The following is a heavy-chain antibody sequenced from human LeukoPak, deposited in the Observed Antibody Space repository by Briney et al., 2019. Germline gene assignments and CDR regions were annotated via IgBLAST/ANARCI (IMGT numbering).Heavy chain of an antibody. CDR1: GYTFTGYY. J-gene: IGHJ5*02. V-gene: IGHV1-2*02. Sequence: ASVKVSCKASGYTFTGYYMHWVRQAPGQGLEWMGWINPNSGGTNYAQKFQGRVTMTRDTSISTAYMELSRLRSDDTAVYYCARSRATVTTRPNNWFDPWGQGSLVTVSS. D-gene: IGHD4-17*01. CDR2: INPNSGGT. CDR3: ARSRATVTTRPNNWFDP.